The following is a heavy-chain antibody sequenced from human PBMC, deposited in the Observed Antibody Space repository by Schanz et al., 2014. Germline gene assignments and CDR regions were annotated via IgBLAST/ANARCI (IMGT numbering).Heavy chain of an antibody. V-gene: IGHV3-48*02. D-gene: IGHD3-3*01. J-gene: IGHJ4*02. CDR2: ISSSSSTI. CDR3: AATTILAD. CDR1: GFTVNTNY. Sequence: EVQLVESGGGLIQPGGSLRLSCAVSGFTVNTNYMSWVRQAPGKGLEWVSYISSSSSTIYYADSVKGRFTISRDNAKSSLYLQMNSLRDEDTAVYYCAATTILADWGQGTLVAVSS.